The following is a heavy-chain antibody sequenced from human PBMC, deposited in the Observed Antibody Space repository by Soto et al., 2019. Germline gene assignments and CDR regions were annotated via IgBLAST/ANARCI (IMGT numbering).Heavy chain of an antibody. CDR1: GGSISSYY. D-gene: IGHD2-15*01. CDR3: ARTYCSGGSCYPYNWFDP. Sequence: SETLSLTCTVSGGSISSYYWSWIRQPPGKGLEWIGYIYYSGSTNYNPSLKSRVTISVDTSKNHFSLKLSSVTAADTAVYYCARTYCSGGSCYPYNWFDPWGQGTLVTVSS. V-gene: IGHV4-59*01. CDR2: IYYSGST. J-gene: IGHJ5*02.